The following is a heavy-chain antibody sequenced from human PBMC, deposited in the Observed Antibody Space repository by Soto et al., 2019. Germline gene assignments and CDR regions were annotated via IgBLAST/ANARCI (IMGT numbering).Heavy chain of an antibody. V-gene: IGHV1-46*03. CDR1: GYTFTSYY. CDR3: ASSIAARSRFDY. Sequence: QVQLVQSGAEVKKPGASVKVSCKAPGYTFTSYYMHWVRQAPGQGLEWMGIINPSGGSTSYAQKFQGRVTMTRDTSTSTVYMELSSLRSEDTAVYYCASSIAARSRFDYWGQGTLVTVSS. D-gene: IGHD6-6*01. CDR2: INPSGGST. J-gene: IGHJ4*02.